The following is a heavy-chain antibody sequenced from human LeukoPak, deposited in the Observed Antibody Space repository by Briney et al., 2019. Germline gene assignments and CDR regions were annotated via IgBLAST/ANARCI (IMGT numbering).Heavy chain of an antibody. J-gene: IGHJ4*02. CDR2: INAGNGNT. CDR3: ARDRPPGDY. CDR1: GYTFTSYA. Sequence: ASVKVSCKASGYTFTSYAMHWVRQAPGQRLEWMGWINAGNGNTKYSQKFQGRVTITRDTSTSTVYMELSSLRSEDTAVYYCARDRPPGDYWGQGTLVTVSS. D-gene: IGHD3-10*01. V-gene: IGHV1-3*01.